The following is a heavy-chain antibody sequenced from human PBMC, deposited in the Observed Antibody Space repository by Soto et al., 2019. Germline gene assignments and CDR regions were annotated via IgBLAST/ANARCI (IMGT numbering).Heavy chain of an antibody. CDR3: ARGIYYDFWSGYPGYFDY. CDR1: GGSISSGGYY. CDR2: IYYSGST. Sequence: PSETLSLTCTVSGGSISSGGYYWSWISQHPGKGLEWIGYIYYSGSTYYNPSLKSRVTISVDTSKNQFSLKLSSVTAADTAVYYCARGIYYDFWSGYPGYFDYWGQGTLVTVSS. J-gene: IGHJ4*02. D-gene: IGHD3-3*01. V-gene: IGHV4-31*03.